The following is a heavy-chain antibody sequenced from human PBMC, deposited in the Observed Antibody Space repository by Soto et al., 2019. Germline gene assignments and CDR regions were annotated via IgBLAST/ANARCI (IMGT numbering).Heavy chain of an antibody. CDR2: ISWDGGST. CDR3: ARVGYYDSSGYPAGAFDI. J-gene: IGHJ3*02. Sequence: AASGFTFDDYTTHWVRQAPGKGLEWVSLISWDGGSTYYADSVKGRFTISRDNSKNSLYLQMNSLRTEDTALYYCARVGYYDSSGYPAGAFDIWGQGTMVTVSS. CDR1: GFTFDDYT. V-gene: IGHV3-43*01. D-gene: IGHD3-22*01.